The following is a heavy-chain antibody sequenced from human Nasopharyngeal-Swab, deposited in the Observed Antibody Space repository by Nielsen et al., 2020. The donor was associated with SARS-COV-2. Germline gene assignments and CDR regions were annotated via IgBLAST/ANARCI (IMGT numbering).Heavy chain of an antibody. CDR2: IRSKAYGGTT. V-gene: IGHV3-49*03. D-gene: IGHD2-15*01. CDR1: GFTFGDYA. Sequence: GESLKISCTASGFTFGDYAMSWFRQAPGKGLEWVGFIRSKAYGGTTEYAASVKGRFTISRDDSKSIAYLQMNSLKTEDTAVYYCTRVDRYCSGGSCYHSPNDAFDIWGQGTMVTVSS. J-gene: IGHJ3*02. CDR3: TRVDRYCSGGSCYHSPNDAFDI.